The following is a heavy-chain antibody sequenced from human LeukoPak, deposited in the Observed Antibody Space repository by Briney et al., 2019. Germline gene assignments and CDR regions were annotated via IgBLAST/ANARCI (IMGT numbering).Heavy chain of an antibody. D-gene: IGHD2-15*01. CDR2: INHSGST. Sequence: SETLSLTCAVYGGSFSGYYWSWIRQPPGKGLEWIGEINHSGSTNYNPSLKSRVTISVDTSKNQFSLKLSSVTAADTAVYYCARATTPGRFLSFDYWGQGTLVTVSS. V-gene: IGHV4-34*01. CDR3: ARATTPGRFLSFDY. CDR1: GGSFSGYY. J-gene: IGHJ4*02.